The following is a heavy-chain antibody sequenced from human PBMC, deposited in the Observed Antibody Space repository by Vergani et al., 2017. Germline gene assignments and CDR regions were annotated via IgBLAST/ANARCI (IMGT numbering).Heavy chain of an antibody. CDR1: GGSISSYY. D-gene: IGHD2-2*01. V-gene: IGHV4-59*01. J-gene: IGHJ6*03. CDR2: IYYSGST. Sequence: QVQLQESGPGLVKPSETLSLTCTVSGGSISSYYWSWIRQPPGKGLEWIGYIYYSGSTNYNPSLKSRVTISVDTSKNQFSLKLSSVTAADTAVYYCARVWGVVPAASYYYMDVWGKGTTVTVSS. CDR3: ARVWGVVPAASYYYMDV.